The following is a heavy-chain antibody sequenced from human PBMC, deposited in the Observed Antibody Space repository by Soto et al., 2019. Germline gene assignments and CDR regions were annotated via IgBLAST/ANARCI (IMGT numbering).Heavy chain of an antibody. CDR3: AREPYCSGGSCYYYYGMDV. CDR2: IIPILGIA. Sequence: QVQLVQSGAEVKKPGSSVKVSCKASGGTFSSYTISWVRQAPGQGLEWMGRIIPILGIANYAQKFQGRVTITPDKSTITAYMELSSLRSEDTAVYYCAREPYCSGGSCYYYYGMDVWGQGTTVTVSS. CDR1: GGTFSSYT. V-gene: IGHV1-69*08. D-gene: IGHD2-15*01. J-gene: IGHJ6*02.